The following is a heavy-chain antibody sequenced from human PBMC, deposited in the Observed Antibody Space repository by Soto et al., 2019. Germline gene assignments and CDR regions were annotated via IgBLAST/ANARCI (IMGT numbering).Heavy chain of an antibody. J-gene: IGHJ6*02. D-gene: IGHD3-3*01. CDR3: ARTITYYDFWSGSDYGMDV. CDR2: INPNSGGT. Sequence: GASVKVSCKASGYTFTGYYMHWVRQAPGQGLEWMGWINPNSGGTNYAQKFQGRVTMTRDTSISTAYMELSRLRSDDTAVYYCARTITYYDFWSGSDYGMDVWRQRTTVTVSS. V-gene: IGHV1-2*02. CDR1: GYTFTGYY.